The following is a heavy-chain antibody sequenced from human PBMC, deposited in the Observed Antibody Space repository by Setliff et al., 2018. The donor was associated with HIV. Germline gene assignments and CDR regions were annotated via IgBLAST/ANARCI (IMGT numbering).Heavy chain of an antibody. CDR3: ARVFTAGRREYYFDL. D-gene: IGHD6-6*01. Sequence: SETLSLTCTVSGGSISTYYWSWIRQPPGKGLEWVGYIYYSGSINYNPSLKSRVTISVDTSKNHFSLRLSSVTAADTAVYYCARVFTAGRREYYFDLWGQGTLVTVSS. V-gene: IGHV4-59*08. CDR1: GGSISTYY. J-gene: IGHJ4*02. CDR2: IYYSGSI.